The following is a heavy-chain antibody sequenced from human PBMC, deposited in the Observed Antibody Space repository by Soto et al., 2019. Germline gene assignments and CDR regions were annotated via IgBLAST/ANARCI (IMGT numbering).Heavy chain of an antibody. CDR2: VFSSGST. CDR3: ARVAFSYFGMDV. J-gene: IGHJ6*02. Sequence: SETLSLTSSVPGGAISPYYWSWVRQPAGKGLEWIGRVFSSGSTNYNASLKSRVTMSIDTSKNEVSLTLRSVTAADTAVYYCARVAFSYFGMDVWGPGTTVTVSS. D-gene: IGHD3-3*02. CDR1: GGAISPYY. V-gene: IGHV4-4*07.